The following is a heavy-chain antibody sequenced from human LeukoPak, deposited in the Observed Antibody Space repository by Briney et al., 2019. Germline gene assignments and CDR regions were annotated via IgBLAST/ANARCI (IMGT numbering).Heavy chain of an antibody. D-gene: IGHD3-10*01. CDR3: VRDDLRRPVMVGFDY. J-gene: IGHJ4*02. V-gene: IGHV1-18*01. Sequence: EASVTVSCKASGYTFTSYGISWVRQAPGQGLEWMGWISAYNGNTNYAQKLQGRVTMTTDTSTSTAYMELRSLRSDDTAVYYCVRDDLRRPVMVGFDYWGQGTLVTVSS. CDR1: GYTFTSYG. CDR2: ISAYNGNT.